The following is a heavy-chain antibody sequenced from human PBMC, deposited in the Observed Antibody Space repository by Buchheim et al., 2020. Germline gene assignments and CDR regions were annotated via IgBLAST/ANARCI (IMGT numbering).Heavy chain of an antibody. D-gene: IGHD4-11*01. CDR2: INHSGST. J-gene: IGHJ6*02. V-gene: IGHV4-34*01. CDR1: GGSFSGYY. Sequence: QVPLQQWGAGLLKPSETLSLTCAVYGGSFSGYYWSWIRQPPGKGLEWIGEINHSGSTNYNPSLKSRVTISVDTYKNQISLQLSSVTAADTAVYYCARDPFTTTVISYYGMDVWGQGTT. CDR3: ARDPFTTTVISYYGMDV.